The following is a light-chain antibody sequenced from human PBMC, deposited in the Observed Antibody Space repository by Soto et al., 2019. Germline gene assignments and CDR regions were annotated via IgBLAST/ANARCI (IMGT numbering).Light chain of an antibody. CDR2: SNN. CDR3: NSFTTSSTYV. CDR1: SSNIESNW. J-gene: IGLJ1*01. V-gene: IGLV1-44*01. Sequence: QSVLTQAPSVSGTPGQRVTISCSGSSSNIESNWVYWYQHLPGTAPKLLIYSNNQRPSGVPDRFSGSKSGTSASLAVSGLQSEDEADYYCNSFTTSSTYVFGTGTKVTVL.